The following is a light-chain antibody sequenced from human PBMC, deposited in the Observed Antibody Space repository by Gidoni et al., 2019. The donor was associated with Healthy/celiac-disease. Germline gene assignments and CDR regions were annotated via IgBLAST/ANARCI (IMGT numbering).Light chain of an antibody. CDR2: DAS. V-gene: IGKV3-11*01. Sequence: EFVLNQFQPTLSLSPGERAPLSCRASQSVSSYLAWYQQKPGQAPRLLIYDASNRATGIPARFSGSGSGTDFTLTISSLEPEDFAVYYCQQRSNWPPIFTFGPGTKVDIK. CDR3: QQRSNWPPIFT. J-gene: IGKJ3*01. CDR1: QSVSSY.